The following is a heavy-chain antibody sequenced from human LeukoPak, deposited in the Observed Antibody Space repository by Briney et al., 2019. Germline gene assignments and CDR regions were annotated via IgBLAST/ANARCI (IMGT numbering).Heavy chain of an antibody. Sequence: GGSLRLSCAAPGFTFSSNAMRWVRQAPGKGLEWVSYISSSSSTIYYADSVKGRFTISRDNAKNSLFLQMNSLRDEDTAVYYCARATTADYWGQGTLVTVAS. CDR2: ISSSSSTI. J-gene: IGHJ4*02. CDR3: ARATTADY. D-gene: IGHD1-14*01. V-gene: IGHV3-48*02. CDR1: GFTFSSNA.